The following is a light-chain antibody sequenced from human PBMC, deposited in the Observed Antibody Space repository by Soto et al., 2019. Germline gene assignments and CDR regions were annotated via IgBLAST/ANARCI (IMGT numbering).Light chain of an antibody. CDR2: EVS. V-gene: IGLV2-14*01. Sequence: QSVLTQPASVSGSPGQSITISCTGTNSDFGFYNYVSWYQHHPGKAPKLMIYEVSNRPSGVSYRFSGSKSGNTASLTISGLQAEDEAVYYCSSYTTSSTPVLFGGGTKLTVL. CDR3: SSYTTSSTPVL. J-gene: IGLJ2*01. CDR1: NSDFGFYNY.